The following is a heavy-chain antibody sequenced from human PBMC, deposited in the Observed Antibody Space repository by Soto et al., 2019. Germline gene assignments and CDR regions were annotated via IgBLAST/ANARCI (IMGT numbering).Heavy chain of an antibody. V-gene: IGHV3-48*01. D-gene: IGHD3-3*01. J-gene: IGHJ3*02. CDR3: PSGIDFAFDI. CDR2: IRDGGSPM. Sequence: PGGSLRLSCAASGFIFSTSPMNWGRQAPGKGLEWISHIRDGGSPMFYADSVKGRFTISRDNAKNSLYLQMNRLRAEDTAVYYCPSGIDFAFDIWGQRRMVTVSS. CDR1: GFIFSTSP.